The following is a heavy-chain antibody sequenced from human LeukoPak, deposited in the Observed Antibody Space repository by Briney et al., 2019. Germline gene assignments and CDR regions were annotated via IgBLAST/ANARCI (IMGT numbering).Heavy chain of an antibody. D-gene: IGHD3-9*01. CDR3: ARDRGILTGYYLNWYFDL. CDR1: GGTISSYY. V-gene: IGHV4-59*01. Sequence: PSGTLSLTCKVSGGTISSYYWSWIRQPPGQGLEWIGYIYYSRSTNYNPSLNSRVTISVDTSKNQFSLKLSSVTAADTAVYYCARDRGILTGYYLNWYFDLWGRGTLVTVSS. CDR2: IYYSRST. J-gene: IGHJ2*01.